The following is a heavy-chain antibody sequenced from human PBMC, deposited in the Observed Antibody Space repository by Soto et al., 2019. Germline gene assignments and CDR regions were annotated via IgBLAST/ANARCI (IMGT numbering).Heavy chain of an antibody. D-gene: IGHD1-7*01. Sequence: SVKVSWKAFGGSFSSYAISWVRQATGQGLEWMGGIIPIFGTANYAQKFQGRVTITADESTSTAYMELSSLRSEDTAVYYCARGDRGWNYLPPPSWGQGTMVTVSS. CDR2: IIPIFGTA. V-gene: IGHV1-69*01. J-gene: IGHJ3*01. CDR3: ARGDRGWNYLPPPS. CDR1: GGSFSSYA.